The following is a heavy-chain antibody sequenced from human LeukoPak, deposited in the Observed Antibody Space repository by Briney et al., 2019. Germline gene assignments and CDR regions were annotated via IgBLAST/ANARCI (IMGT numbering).Heavy chain of an antibody. CDR1: GFTFSSYA. J-gene: IGHJ4*02. CDR3: AKDAPRDFWSETFDY. CDR2: ISYDGSNK. Sequence: GGSLRLSCAASGFTFSSYAMHWVRQAPGKGLEWVAVISYDGSNKYYADSVKGRFTISRDNSKNTLYLQMNSLRAEDTAVYYCAKDAPRDFWSETFDYWGQGTLVTVSS. D-gene: IGHD3-3*01. V-gene: IGHV3-30-3*01.